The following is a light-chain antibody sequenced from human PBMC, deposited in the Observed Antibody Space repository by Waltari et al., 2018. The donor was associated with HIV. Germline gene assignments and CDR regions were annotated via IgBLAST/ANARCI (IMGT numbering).Light chain of an antibody. J-gene: IGLJ3*02. CDR1: DIGSKS. V-gene: IGLV3-21*02. CDR2: DDS. Sequence: SYVLTQPPSVSVAPGQTARIPCGGNDIGSKSVHWYQQRPGQAPVLVVYDDSDRPSGTPERFSGSNSGNTATLTISRVEAADEADYYCQVWDSDTAHRGVFAGGTKLTVL. CDR3: QVWDSDTAHRGV.